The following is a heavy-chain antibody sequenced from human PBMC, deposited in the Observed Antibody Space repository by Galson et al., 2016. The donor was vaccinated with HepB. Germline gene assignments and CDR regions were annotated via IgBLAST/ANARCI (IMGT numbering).Heavy chain of an antibody. CDR1: GYTFVSSG. D-gene: IGHD6-19*01. V-gene: IGHV1-18*01. J-gene: IGHJ6*02. Sequence: SVKVSCKASGYTFVSSGINWVRQAPGQGLEWMGWISGYNGNTNYAQNLQARVIMTTDTSASTAYMELRSLRFDDTAVYYCARDLIAVAGGKYYGMDVWGQGTTVIVSS. CDR2: ISGYNGNT. CDR3: ARDLIAVAGGKYYGMDV.